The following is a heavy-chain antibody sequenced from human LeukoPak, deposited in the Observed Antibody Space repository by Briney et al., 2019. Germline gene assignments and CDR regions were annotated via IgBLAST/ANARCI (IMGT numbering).Heavy chain of an antibody. CDR3: ARDSGYEYCFDY. CDR2: IYYSGST. J-gene: IGHJ4*02. Sequence: SETLSLTCTVSGGSISSSSYYWGWIRQPPGKGLEWIGSIYYSGSTYYNPSLKSRVTISVDTSKNQFSLKLSSVTAADTAVYYCARDSGYEYCFDYWGQGTLVTVSS. CDR1: GGSISSSSYY. V-gene: IGHV4-39*07. D-gene: IGHD5-12*01.